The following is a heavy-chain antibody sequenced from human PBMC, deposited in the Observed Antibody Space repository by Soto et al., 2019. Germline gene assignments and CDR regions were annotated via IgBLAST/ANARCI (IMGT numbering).Heavy chain of an antibody. CDR1: GGSFSGYY. V-gene: IGHV4-34*01. J-gene: IGHJ4*02. CDR2: IYYDGST. CDR3: ARSHIVPRLFMYPYDS. D-gene: IGHD6-6*01. Sequence: SETLSLTXAVYGGSFSGYYWTWIRQPPGKGLEWIGSIYYDGSTYYNPSLKSRVTISLDTSKNQFSLKLSSVTAADTAVYYCARSHIVPRLFMYPYDSWGQGTLVTVSS.